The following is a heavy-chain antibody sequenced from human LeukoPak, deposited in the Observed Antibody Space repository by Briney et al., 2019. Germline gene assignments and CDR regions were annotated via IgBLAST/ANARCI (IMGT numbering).Heavy chain of an antibody. D-gene: IGHD5-18*01. CDR3: ASAPANSYGGGDDAFDI. J-gene: IGHJ3*02. V-gene: IGHV4-34*01. CDR1: GGSFSGYY. CDR2: INHSGST. Sequence: SETLSLTCAVYGGSFSGYYWSWIRQPPGKGLEWIGEINHSGSTNYNPSLKSRVTISVDTSKNQFSLKLGSVTAADTAVYYCASAPANSYGGGDDAFDIWGQGTMVTVSS.